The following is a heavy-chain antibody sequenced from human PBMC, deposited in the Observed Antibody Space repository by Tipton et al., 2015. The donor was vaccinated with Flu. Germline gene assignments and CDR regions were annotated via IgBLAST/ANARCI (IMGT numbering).Heavy chain of an antibody. CDR2: ISFDGTNE. D-gene: IGHD2-8*01. V-gene: IGHV3-30*03. Sequence: SLRLSCAASGFTFRNFGMHWVRQAPGKGLEWVADISFDGTNEHHADSVKGRITISRDNSKNMVYLQVNSLTIEDTAVYYCARDARCCTNNNCPPYYDNAMDVWGQGTTVTVSS. CDR1: GFTFRNFG. CDR3: ARDARCCTNNNCPPYYDNAMDV. J-gene: IGHJ6*02.